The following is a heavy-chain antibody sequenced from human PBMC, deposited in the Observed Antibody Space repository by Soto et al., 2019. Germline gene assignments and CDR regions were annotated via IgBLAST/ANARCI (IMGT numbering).Heavy chain of an antibody. CDR3: AREDVLPASLRYYGRDV. CDR1: GFPSSAYG. Sequence: GGSLRLSCATSGFPSSAYGIHWVRQAPGKGLEWVAVIWSDGSQKFYAESVKGRFTVSRYDSKNTVYLHMGNLRAEVTAIYHCAREDVLPASLRYYGRDVWGQGTTVTVSS. CDR2: IWSDGSQK. D-gene: IGHD2-2*01. V-gene: IGHV3-33*01. J-gene: IGHJ6*02.